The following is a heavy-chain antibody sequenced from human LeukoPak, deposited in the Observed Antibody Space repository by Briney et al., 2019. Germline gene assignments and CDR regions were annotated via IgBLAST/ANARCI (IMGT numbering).Heavy chain of an antibody. D-gene: IGHD1-26*01. CDR3: SRESGPFSPFGH. J-gene: IGHJ4*02. V-gene: IGHV4-4*02. CDR1: GGSITTTNY. CDR2: ISLSGHT. Sequence: TSETLSLTCGVSGGSITTTNYWSWVRQPPGQGLEWIGEISLSGHTSFNPSLKSRVTMSLDESKNYLSLNLASVTAADTAVYYCSRESGPFSPFGHWGQGTLVTVTS.